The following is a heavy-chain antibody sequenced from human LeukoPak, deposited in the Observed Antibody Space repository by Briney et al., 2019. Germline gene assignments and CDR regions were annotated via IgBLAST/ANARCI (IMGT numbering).Heavy chain of an antibody. CDR3: ARVSPTYIGSGRDNDAFDI. Sequence: ASVKVSCEASGYTFTGYYMHWVRQAPGQGLEWMGWINPNSGGTNYAQKFQGWVTMTRDTSISTAYMELSRLRSDDTAVYYCARVSPTYIGSGRDNDAFDIWGQGTMVTVSS. V-gene: IGHV1-2*04. CDR2: INPNSGGT. D-gene: IGHD6-19*01. CDR1: GYTFTGYY. J-gene: IGHJ3*02.